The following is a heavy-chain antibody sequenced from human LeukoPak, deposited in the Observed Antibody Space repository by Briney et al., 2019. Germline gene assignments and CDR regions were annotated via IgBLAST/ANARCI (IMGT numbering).Heavy chain of an antibody. CDR1: GGTFSSYA. CDR3: ARDRIAAAGTFGY. V-gene: IGHV1-69*04. J-gene: IGHJ4*02. Sequence: ASVKVSCKASGGTFSSYAISWVRQAPGQGLEWMGRIIPILGIANYAQKFQGRVTITADKSTSTAYMELSSLRSEDTAVYYCARDRIAAAGTFGYWGQGTLVTVSS. D-gene: IGHD6-13*01. CDR2: IIPILGIA.